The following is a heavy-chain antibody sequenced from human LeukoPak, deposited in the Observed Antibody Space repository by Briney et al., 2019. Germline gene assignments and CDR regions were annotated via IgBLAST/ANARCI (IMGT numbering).Heavy chain of an antibody. CDR1: GGSISSYY. Sequence: SETLSLTCTVSGGSISSYYWSWIRQPPGKGLEWMGYIYYSGSTNYNPSLKSRVTISVDTSKNQFSLKLSSVTAADTAVYYCARDLADSSGYPNWFAPWGQGTLVTVSS. CDR2: IYYSGST. D-gene: IGHD3-22*01. V-gene: IGHV4-59*01. J-gene: IGHJ5*02. CDR3: ARDLADSSGYPNWFAP.